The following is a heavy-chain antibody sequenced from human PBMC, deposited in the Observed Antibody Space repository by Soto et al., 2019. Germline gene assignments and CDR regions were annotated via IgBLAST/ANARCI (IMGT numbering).Heavy chain of an antibody. J-gene: IGHJ4*02. V-gene: IGHV1-2*02. CDR1: GYTFTGYY. Sequence: QVQLVQSGAEVKKPGASVKVSCKASGYTFTGYYMHWVRQAPGQGLEWMGWINPNSGGTNYAQKFQGRVTMTRDTSISTAYMELSRLRSDDTAVYYCARVRGVGTGTTGSFGYWGQGTLVTVSS. CDR2: INPNSGGT. CDR3: ARVRGVGTGTTGSFGY. D-gene: IGHD1-7*01.